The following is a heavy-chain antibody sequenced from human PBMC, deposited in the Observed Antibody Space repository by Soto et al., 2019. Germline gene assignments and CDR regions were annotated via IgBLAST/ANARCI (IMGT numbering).Heavy chain of an antibody. CDR1: GFTVSSNY. Sequence: EVQLVESGGGLIQPGGSLRLSCAASGFTVSSNYMSWVHQAPGKGLEWVSVIYSCGSTYYADSVKGRFTISRDNSKNTLYLQMTSLIAEDTAVYYCARGRREPGGDCYDETPAFDYWGQGTLVTVSS. D-gene: IGHD2-21*02. J-gene: IGHJ4*02. V-gene: IGHV3-66*03. CDR2: IYSCGST. CDR3: ARGRREPGGDCYDETPAFDY.